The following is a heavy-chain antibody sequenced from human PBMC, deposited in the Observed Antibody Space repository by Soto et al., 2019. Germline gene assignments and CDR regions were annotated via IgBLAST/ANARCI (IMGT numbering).Heavy chain of an antibody. CDR2: IYPGDSDT. CDR3: AKRDYADINWFDP. Sequence: GESLKISCKGSGDSFTSYWLGWGRQMPGKGLEWMGIIYPGDSDTRYSPSFQGQVTISADKSISTAYLQWSSLKASDTAMYYCAKRDYADINWFDPWGQGTLVTVSS. J-gene: IGHJ5*02. V-gene: IGHV5-51*01. CDR1: GDSFTSYW. D-gene: IGHD4-17*01.